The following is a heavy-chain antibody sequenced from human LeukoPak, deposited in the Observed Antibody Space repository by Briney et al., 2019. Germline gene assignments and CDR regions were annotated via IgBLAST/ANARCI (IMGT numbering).Heavy chain of an antibody. CDR2: ISSSSSYI. CDR1: GFTFSSYS. V-gene: IGHV3-21*04. CDR3: AKEGALAAAGTLNY. J-gene: IGHJ4*02. D-gene: IGHD6-13*01. Sequence: GGSLRLSCAASGFTFSSYSMNWVRQAPGKGLEWVSSISSSSSYIYYADSVKGRFTISRDNAKNSLYLQMNSLRAEDTAVYYCAKEGALAAAGTLNYWGQGTLVTVSS.